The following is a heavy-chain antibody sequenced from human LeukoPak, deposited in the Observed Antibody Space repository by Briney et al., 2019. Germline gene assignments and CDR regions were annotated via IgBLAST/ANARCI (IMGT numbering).Heavy chain of an antibody. CDR1: GFTLSSNW. CDR2: ISSSSSTI. D-gene: IGHD4-17*01. CDR3: ASGGGTGYGDYDGAFDI. V-gene: IGHV3-48*01. J-gene: IGHJ3*02. Sequence: GGSLRLSCGASGFTLSSNWMTWVRQAPGKGLEWVSYISSSSSTIYYADSVKGRFTISRDNAKNSLYLQMNSLRAEDTAVYYCASGGGTGYGDYDGAFDIWGQGTMVTVSS.